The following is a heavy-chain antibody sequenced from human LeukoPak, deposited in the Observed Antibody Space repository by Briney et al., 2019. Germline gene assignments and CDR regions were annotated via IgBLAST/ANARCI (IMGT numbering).Heavy chain of an antibody. Sequence: GASVTVSCTASGYTFTSYGISWGRQAPGQGLEWRGWISAYNGNTNYAQKLQGRVTMTTDTSTSTAYMELRSLRSDDTAVYYCARLGAMVLGDAFDIWGQGTMVTVSS. CDR3: ARLGAMVLGDAFDI. J-gene: IGHJ3*02. CDR1: GYTFTSYG. CDR2: ISAYNGNT. D-gene: IGHD5-18*01. V-gene: IGHV1-18*01.